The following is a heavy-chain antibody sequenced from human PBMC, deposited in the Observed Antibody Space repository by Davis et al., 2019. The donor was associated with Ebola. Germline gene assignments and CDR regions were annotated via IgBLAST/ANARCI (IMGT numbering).Heavy chain of an antibody. V-gene: IGHV1-2*06. CDR3: AREYSSGRFGDYFDY. D-gene: IGHD6-19*01. CDR1: GYTFTGYY. CDR2: INPNSGGT. J-gene: IGHJ4*02. Sequence: ASVKVSCKASGYTFTGYYMHWVRQAPGQGLEWMGRINPNSGGTNYAQKFQGRVTMTRDTSISTAYMELRSLTSDDTAVYYCAREYSSGRFGDYFDYWGQGTLGTVSS.